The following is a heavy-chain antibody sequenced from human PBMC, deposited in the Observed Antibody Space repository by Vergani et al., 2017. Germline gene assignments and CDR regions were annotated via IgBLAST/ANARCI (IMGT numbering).Heavy chain of an antibody. D-gene: IGHD6-6*01. CDR1: GGSISSYY. Sequence: QVQLQESGPGLVKPSETLSLTCTVSGGSISSYYWSWIRQPPGKGLEWIGYIYYSGSTNYNPSLKSRVTISVDTSKNQFSLKLSSVTAADTAVYYCAGISRSSVDWGQGTLVTVSS. V-gene: IGHV4-59*12. CDR3: AGISRSSVD. CDR2: IYYSGST. J-gene: IGHJ4*02.